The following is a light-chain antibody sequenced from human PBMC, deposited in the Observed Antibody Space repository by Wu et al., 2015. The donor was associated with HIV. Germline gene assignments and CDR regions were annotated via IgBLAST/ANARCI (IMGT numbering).Light chain of an antibody. V-gene: IGKV1-5*03. CDR2: TAS. CDR3: QEYGQYSRT. Sequence: DVQLTQSPSTLSASVGDRVTITCRASQSISTWLAWYQQKPGKAPKLLIYTASTLESGVPSRFSGSGSGTEFTLSINSLQPDDFATYYCQEYGQYSRTFGQGTKVEMK. CDR1: QSISTW. J-gene: IGKJ1*01.